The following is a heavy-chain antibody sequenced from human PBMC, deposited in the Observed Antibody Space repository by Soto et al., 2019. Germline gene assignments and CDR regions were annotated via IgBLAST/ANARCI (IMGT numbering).Heavy chain of an antibody. CDR1: GVSINTNNYY. V-gene: IGHV4-39*01. J-gene: IGHJ4*02. CDR2: IFYSGST. CDR3: AGFVVPASRNTGFDY. Sequence: PSETLSLTCTVSGVSINTNNYYWGWVRQPPGKGLEWIGNIFYSGSTFYNPSLRSRPTISVDTSKNQFSLRLNSVTAADAAVYYCAGFVVPASRNTGFDYWGQGTLVTVSS. D-gene: IGHD2-15*01.